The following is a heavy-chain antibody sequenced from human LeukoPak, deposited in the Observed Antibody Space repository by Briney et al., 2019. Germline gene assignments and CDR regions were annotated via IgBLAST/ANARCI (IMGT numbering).Heavy chain of an antibody. CDR2: INHSGST. V-gene: IGHV4-34*01. CDR3: ARAHRQDTAMFTCWFAP. CDR1: GGSFSGYY. J-gene: IGHJ5*02. D-gene: IGHD5-18*01. Sequence: SETLSLTCAVYGGSFSGYYWSWIRQPPGKGLEWIGEINHSGSTNYNPSLKSRVTISVDTSKNQFSLKLSSVTAADTAVYYWARAHRQDTAMFTCWFAPGGKETRVPVSS.